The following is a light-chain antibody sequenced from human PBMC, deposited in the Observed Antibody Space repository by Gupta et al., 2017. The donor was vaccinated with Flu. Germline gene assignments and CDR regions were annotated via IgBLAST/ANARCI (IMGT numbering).Light chain of an antibody. J-gene: IGKJ2*03. V-gene: IGKV4-1*01. CDR2: WAS. CDR3: QREDSTGPS. CDR1: QSVLYSCNNKNY. Sequence: DIVMTQSPYSVTLSLCERATINFKSSQSVLYSCNNKNYSACQQQKPGQPPNLLIYWASTRDSGLPDRFSGSASATDIPLTISIRPAEDVAVYYSQREDSTGPSFGQGTKLEIK.